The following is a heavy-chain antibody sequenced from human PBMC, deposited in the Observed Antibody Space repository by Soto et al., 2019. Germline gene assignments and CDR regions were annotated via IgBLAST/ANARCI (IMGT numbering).Heavy chain of an antibody. V-gene: IGHV3-23*01. D-gene: IGHD3-16*02. CDR2: VTGDGVTT. CDR1: GLTFSNYA. J-gene: IGHJ4*01. CDR3: TRRLSYYFDS. Sequence: GGSLRLSCAASGLTFSNYAMSWVRQAPGKGLEWVSTVTGDGVTTSYADSVKGRFTISRDNSNNTLYLQSSGLRADDTAVYYCTRRLSYYFDSWGHGTLVTVSS.